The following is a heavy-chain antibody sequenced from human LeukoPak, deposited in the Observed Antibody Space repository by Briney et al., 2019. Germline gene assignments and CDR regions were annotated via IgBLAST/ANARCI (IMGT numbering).Heavy chain of an antibody. CDR3: ANCENWFDP. V-gene: IGHV4-39*01. Sequence: SETLSLTCTVSGGSISSSSYYWGWIRQPPGKGLEWIGSIYYSGSTYYNPSLKSRVTISVDTSKNQFSLKLSSVTAADTAVYYCANCENWFDPWGQGTLVTVSS. CDR2: IYYSGST. CDR1: GGSISSSSYY. D-gene: IGHD1-20*01. J-gene: IGHJ5*02.